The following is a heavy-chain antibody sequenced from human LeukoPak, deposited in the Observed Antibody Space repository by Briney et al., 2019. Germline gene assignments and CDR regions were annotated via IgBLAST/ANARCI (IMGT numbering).Heavy chain of an antibody. D-gene: IGHD3-22*01. CDR2: IYYSGST. J-gene: IGHJ5*02. CDR1: GDSIRSYY. CDR3: ARLYYDSSRYPNWFDP. V-gene: IGHV4-59*08. Sequence: SETLSLTCTVSGDSIRSYYWSWIRQPPGKGLEWIGYIYYSGSTNYNPSLKSRVTISVDTFKNQFSLKLSSVTAADTAVYYCARLYYDSSRYPNWFDPWGQGTLVTVSS.